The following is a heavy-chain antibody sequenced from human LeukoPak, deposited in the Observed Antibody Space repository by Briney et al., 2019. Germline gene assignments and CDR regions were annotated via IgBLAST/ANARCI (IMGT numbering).Heavy chain of an antibody. CDR1: GGSISSSDYY. Sequence: SETLSLTCAVSGGSISSSDYYWGWIRQPPGKGLEWIGSMNYSGSTYYNPSLRSRVTISVDTSKNQFSLKLNSVTAADTAVYYCARMGTAVAFNYWGQGTLVTVSS. V-gene: IGHV4-39*01. CDR2: MNYSGST. CDR3: ARMGTAVAFNY. D-gene: IGHD6-19*01. J-gene: IGHJ4*02.